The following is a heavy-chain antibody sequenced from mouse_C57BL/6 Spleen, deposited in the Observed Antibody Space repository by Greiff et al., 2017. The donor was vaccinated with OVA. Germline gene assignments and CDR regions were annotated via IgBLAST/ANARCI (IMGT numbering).Heavy chain of an antibody. J-gene: IGHJ2*01. CDR1: GYTFTSYW. V-gene: IGHV1-61*01. Sequence: VKLQQPGAELVRPGSSVKLSCKASGYTFTSYWMDWVKQRPGQGLEWIGNIYPSDSETHYNQKFKDKATLTVDKSSSTAYMQLSSLTSDYSAVYYYARDYGSIFDYWGQGTTLTGSS. D-gene: IGHD1-1*01. CDR2: IYPSDSET. CDR3: ARDYGSIFDY.